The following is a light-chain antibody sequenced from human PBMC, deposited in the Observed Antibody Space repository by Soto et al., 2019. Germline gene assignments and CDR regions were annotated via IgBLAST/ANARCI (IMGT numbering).Light chain of an antibody. CDR2: ETS. J-gene: IGLJ1*01. CDR1: SSDFGSYKF. Sequence: QSALAQPASVSGSPGQSVTISCTGTSSDFGSYKFVSWYQHHPGKVPKVIIYETSKRPSGVSDRFSGSKSGNTASLTISGLQAEDEADYYGFSFTSTNTNVFGSGTKFTVL. V-gene: IGLV2-23*01. CDR3: FSFTSTNTNV.